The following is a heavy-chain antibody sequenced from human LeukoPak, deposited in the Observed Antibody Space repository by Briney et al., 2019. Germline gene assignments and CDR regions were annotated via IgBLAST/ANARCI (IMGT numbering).Heavy chain of an antibody. CDR2: IYSDGSAT. CDR1: GFTFSSYW. V-gene: IGHV3-74*01. Sequence: GGSLRLSCAASGFTFSSYWMHWVRQAPGKGLLWVSRIYSDGSATNYADSVKGRFTISRDNAKNTLYLQMNNLRVEDTAVYYCASEGWQVLDYWGQGTLVTVSS. J-gene: IGHJ4*02. D-gene: IGHD2-15*01. CDR3: ASEGWQVLDY.